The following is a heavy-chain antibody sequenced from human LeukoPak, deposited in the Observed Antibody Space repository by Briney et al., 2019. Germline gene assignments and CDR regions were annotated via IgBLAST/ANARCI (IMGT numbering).Heavy chain of an antibody. Sequence: PSETLSLTCSVSGGSISSSSYYWGWIRQPPGKGLERIGSIYYSGSTYYNPSLKSRVTISVDTSKNQFSLKLSSVTAADTAVYYCAREVEYSSSWRDYWGQGTLVTVSS. V-gene: IGHV4-39*07. CDR3: AREVEYSSSWRDY. CDR1: GGSISSSSYY. D-gene: IGHD6-13*01. CDR2: IYYSGST. J-gene: IGHJ4*02.